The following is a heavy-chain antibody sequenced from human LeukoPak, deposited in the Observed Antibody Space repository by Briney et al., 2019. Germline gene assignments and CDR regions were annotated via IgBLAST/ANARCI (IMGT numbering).Heavy chain of an antibody. CDR3: ARGRGWFDP. V-gene: IGHV3-48*01. CDR1: GFTFSSYE. Sequence: PGGSLRLSCAASGFTFSSYEMNWVRQAPGKGLEWVSYISSSSSTIYYADSVKGRFTISRDNAKNSLYLQMNSLRAEDTAVYYCARGRGWFDPWGQGTLVTVSS. J-gene: IGHJ5*02. CDR2: ISSSSSTI.